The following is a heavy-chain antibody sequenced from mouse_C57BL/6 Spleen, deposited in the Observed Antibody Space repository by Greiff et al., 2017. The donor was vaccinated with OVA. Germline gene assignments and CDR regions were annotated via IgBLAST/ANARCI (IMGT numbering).Heavy chain of an antibody. Sequence: VQLQQPGAELVKPGASVKLSCKASGYTFTSYWMHWVKQRPGQGLEWIGMIHPNSGSTNYNEKFKSKATLTVDKSSSTAYMQLSSLTSEDSAVYYCARKGGENSEAWFAYWGQGTLVTVSA. J-gene: IGHJ3*01. CDR2: IHPNSGST. V-gene: IGHV1-64*01. CDR3: ARKGGENSEAWFAY. CDR1: GYTFTSYW.